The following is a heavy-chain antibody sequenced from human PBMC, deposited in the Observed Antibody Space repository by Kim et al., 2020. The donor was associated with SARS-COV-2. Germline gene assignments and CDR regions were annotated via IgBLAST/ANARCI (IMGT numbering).Heavy chain of an antibody. V-gene: IGHV1-3*01. CDR1: GYTFTSYA. Sequence: ASVKVSCKASGYTFTSYAMHWVRQAPGQRLEWMGWINAGNGNTKYSQKFQGRVTITRDTSASTAYMELSSLRSEDTAVYYCARDMHYYDPRTGLDYWGQGTLVTVSS. J-gene: IGHJ4*02. CDR2: INAGNGNT. CDR3: ARDMHYYDPRTGLDY. D-gene: IGHD3-22*01.